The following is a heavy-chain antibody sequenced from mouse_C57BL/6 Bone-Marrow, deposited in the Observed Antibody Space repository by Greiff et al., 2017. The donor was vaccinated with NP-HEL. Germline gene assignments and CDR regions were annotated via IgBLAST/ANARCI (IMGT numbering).Heavy chain of an antibody. J-gene: IGHJ4*01. CDR3: ARKITTVVAEDAMDY. CDR2: IYPGDGDT. V-gene: IGHV1-82*01. D-gene: IGHD1-1*01. CDR1: GYAFSSSW. Sequence: VQLQQSGPELVKPGASVKISCKASGYAFSSSWMNWVKQRPGKGLEWIGRIYPGDGDTNYNGKFKGKATLTADKSSSTAYMQLSSLTSEDSAVYYCARKITTVVAEDAMDYWGQGTSVTVSS.